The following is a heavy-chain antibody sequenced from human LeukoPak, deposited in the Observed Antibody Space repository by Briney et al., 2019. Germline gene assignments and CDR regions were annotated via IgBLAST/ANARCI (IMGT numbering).Heavy chain of an antibody. V-gene: IGHV3-48*01. Sequence: HLGGSLRLSCAASGFTFSIYSMNWVRQPPGKGLEWVSYITSSSGTIYYADSVRGRFTISRDNARNSLFLQMNSLRAEDTAMYYCARVAPGHDIGRGFFDYWGQGTLVTVSS. CDR1: GFTFSIYS. CDR3: ARVAPGHDIGRGFFDY. J-gene: IGHJ4*02. CDR2: ITSSSGTI. D-gene: IGHD2-21*01.